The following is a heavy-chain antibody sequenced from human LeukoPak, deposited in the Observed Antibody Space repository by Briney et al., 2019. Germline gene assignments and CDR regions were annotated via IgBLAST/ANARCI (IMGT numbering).Heavy chain of an antibody. J-gene: IGHJ6*04. CDR3: ARVAPLDV. Sequence: GGSLRLSCAASGFTFSRYSMNWVRQAPGKGLEGVPYISSSSSYIYYADSVKGRFTISRDNAKNSLYLQMNSLRAEDTAVYYCARVAPLDVWGKGTTVTVSS. CDR2: ISSSSSYI. CDR1: GFTFSRYS. V-gene: IGHV3-21*01.